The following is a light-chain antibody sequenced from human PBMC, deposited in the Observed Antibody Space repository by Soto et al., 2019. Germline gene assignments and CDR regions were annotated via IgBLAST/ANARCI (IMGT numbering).Light chain of an antibody. CDR2: GAS. CDR3: EQASSFPLT. CDR1: QVISSW. V-gene: IGKV1-12*01. Sequence: IQMTQSPSSVSASVGDSVTITCRASQVISSWLAWYQVKPGKAPKLLIYGASNRESGVPSRFSVRDSGTLFTLTITTLHPGAFATYYCEQASSFPLTFGGGTTVDI. J-gene: IGKJ4*01.